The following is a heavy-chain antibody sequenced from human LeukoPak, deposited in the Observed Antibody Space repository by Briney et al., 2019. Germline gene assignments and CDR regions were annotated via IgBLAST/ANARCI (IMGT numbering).Heavy chain of an antibody. J-gene: IGHJ6*03. CDR3: ARVMAGYSYMDV. V-gene: IGHV3-21*01. CDR2: ISTTSSSSYI. CDR1: GFTFSRYA. D-gene: IGHD3-10*01. Sequence: GGSLRLSCAASGFTFSRYAMNWVRQAPGKGLEWVSSISTTSSSSYIHYADSMKGRFTISRDNAKSSLYLQMNSLRAEDTAVYYCARVMAGYSYMDVWGKGATVTVSS.